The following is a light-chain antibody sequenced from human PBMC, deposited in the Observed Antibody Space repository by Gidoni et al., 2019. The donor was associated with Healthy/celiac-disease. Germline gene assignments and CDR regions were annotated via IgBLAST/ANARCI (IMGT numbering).Light chain of an antibody. V-gene: IGLV3-21*03. J-gene: IGLJ2*01. CDR1: NIGSKS. Sequence: SYVLTQPPSVSVAPGKTARITCGGNNIGSKSVHWYQQKTGQAPVLVVYDASDRPSGIPERFSGSNSGNTATLTISRVEAGDEADYYCQVWDSSSDRVVFGGGTKLTVL. CDR2: DAS. CDR3: QVWDSSSDRVV.